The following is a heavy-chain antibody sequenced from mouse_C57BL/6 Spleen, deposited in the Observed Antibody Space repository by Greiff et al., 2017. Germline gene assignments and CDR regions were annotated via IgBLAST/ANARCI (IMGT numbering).Heavy chain of an antibody. V-gene: IGHV1-50*01. Sequence: VQLQQPGAELVKPGASVTLSCKASGYTFTSYWMQWVKQRPGQGLEWIGEIDPSDSYTNYNQKFKGKATLTVDTSSSTAYMQRSSLTSEDSAVYYCAGPDSSVYDFDYWGQGPTLTVSS. CDR2: IDPSDSYT. CDR3: AGPDSSVYDFDY. CDR1: GYTFTSYW. D-gene: IGHD3-2*02. J-gene: IGHJ2*01.